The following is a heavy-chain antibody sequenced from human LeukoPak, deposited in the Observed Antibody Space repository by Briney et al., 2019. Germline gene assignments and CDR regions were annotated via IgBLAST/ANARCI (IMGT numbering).Heavy chain of an antibody. J-gene: IGHJ4*02. CDR2: ISGSGGST. CDR1: GFTFSSYA. Sequence: PGGSLRLSCAAPGFTFSSYAMSWVRQAPGKGLEWVSAISGSGGSTYYADSVKGRFTISRDNSKNTLYLQMNSLRAEDTAVYYCAKIPQAVPAAVSSCWGQGTLVTVSS. CDR3: AKIPQAVPAAVSSC. D-gene: IGHD2-2*01. V-gene: IGHV3-23*01.